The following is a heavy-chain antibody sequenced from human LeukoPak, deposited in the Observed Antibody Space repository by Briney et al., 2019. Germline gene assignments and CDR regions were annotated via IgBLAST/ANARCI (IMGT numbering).Heavy chain of an antibody. J-gene: IGHJ4*02. V-gene: IGHV6-1*01. CDR3: ARVPAPYAYDTSGYDS. CDR2: TYYRSKWYN. D-gene: IGHD3-22*01. Sequence: SQTLSLTCAISGDSVSSNSAAWNWIRQSPSRGLEWLGRTYYRSKWYNDYAVSVKSRITINPDTSKNQFSLKLTSVTAADTAVYYCARVPAPYAYDTSGYDSWGQGTLVTVSS. CDR1: GDSVSSNSAA.